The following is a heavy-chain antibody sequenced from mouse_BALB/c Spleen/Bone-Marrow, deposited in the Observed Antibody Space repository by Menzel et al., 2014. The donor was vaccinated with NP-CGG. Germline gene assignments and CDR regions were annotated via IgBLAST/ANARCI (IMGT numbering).Heavy chain of an antibody. CDR2: ISTYNGNT. CDR3: ARDGYRAIGY. D-gene: IGHD2-3*01. Sequence: QVQLQQSGPEVVRPGVSVKISCKGSGYTFTDYAMLWVKQSHAKSLEWIGVISTYNGNTNYNQKFKGKATMTVDKSSSAGYMEVARVRAEDAAIYYCARDGYRAIGYWGEGASVTVS. J-gene: IGHJ4*01. CDR1: GYTFTDYA. V-gene: IGHV1-67*01.